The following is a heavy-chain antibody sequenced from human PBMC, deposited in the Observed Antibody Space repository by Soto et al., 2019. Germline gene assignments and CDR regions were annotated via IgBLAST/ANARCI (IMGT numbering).Heavy chain of an antibody. V-gene: IGHV3-30*18. J-gene: IGHJ4*02. CDR2: ISYDGSD. D-gene: IGHD3-16*02. Sequence: QEQLVESGGGVVQPGRSLRLSCAASGFTFSSYAMHWVRQAPGKGLEWVAVISYDGSDKYAESVKGRFTISRDNSKNTLNLQMNSLRADDTAVYYCAKALGELSPESYDYWGQGTLITVSS. CDR1: GFTFSSYA. CDR3: AKALGELSPESYDY.